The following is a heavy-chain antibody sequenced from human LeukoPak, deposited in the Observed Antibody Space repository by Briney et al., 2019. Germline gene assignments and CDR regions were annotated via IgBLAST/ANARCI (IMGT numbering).Heavy chain of an antibody. CDR3: AGAYYYDSSGYPQIDY. CDR2: IYYSGST. V-gene: IGHV4-59*01. CDR1: GGSISSYY. D-gene: IGHD3-22*01. J-gene: IGHJ4*02. Sequence: PSETLSLTCTVSGGSISSYYWSWIRQPPGKGLEWIGYIYYSGSTNYNPSLKSRVTLSVDTSKNQFSLKLSSVTAADTAVYYCAGAYYYDSSGYPQIDYWGQGTLVTVSS.